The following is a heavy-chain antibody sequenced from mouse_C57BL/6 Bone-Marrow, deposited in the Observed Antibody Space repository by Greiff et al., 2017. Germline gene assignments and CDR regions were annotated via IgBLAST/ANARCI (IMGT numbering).Heavy chain of an antibody. V-gene: IGHV1-58*01. CDR3: SKTDYYGSSYWYFDV. D-gene: IGHD1-1*01. Sequence: VQLQQSGAELVRPGSSVKMSCKTSGYTFTSYGINWVKQRPGQGLEWIGYIYIGNGYTEYNEKFKGKATLTSDTSSSTAYMQLSSLTSEDSSIYFCSKTDYYGSSYWYFDVWGTGTTVTVSS. J-gene: IGHJ1*03. CDR2: IYIGNGYT. CDR1: GYTFTSYG.